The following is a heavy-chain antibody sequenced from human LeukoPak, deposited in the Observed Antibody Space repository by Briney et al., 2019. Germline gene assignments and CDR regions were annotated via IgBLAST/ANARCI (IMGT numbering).Heavy chain of an antibody. Sequence: GGSLRLSCAASGFTFSSYGMSWVRQAPGKGLEWVSAISGSGGSTYYADSVKGRFTISRDNSKNTLYLQMNSLRAEDTAVYYCAREMTYRGSYLDAFDIWGQGTMVTVSS. CDR3: AREMTYRGSYLDAFDI. J-gene: IGHJ3*02. CDR1: GFTFSSYG. CDR2: ISGSGGST. D-gene: IGHD1-26*01. V-gene: IGHV3-23*01.